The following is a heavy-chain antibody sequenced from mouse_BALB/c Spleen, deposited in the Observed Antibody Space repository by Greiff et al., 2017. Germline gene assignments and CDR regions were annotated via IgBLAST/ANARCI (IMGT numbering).Heavy chain of an antibody. J-gene: IGHJ2*01. CDR3: ARWYYGYFDY. Sequence: VQLQQPGAELVKPGASVKLSCKASGYTFTSYWMHWVKQRPGQGLEWIGEINPSNGRTNYNEKFKSKATLTVDKSSSTAYMQLSSLTSEDSAVYYCARWYYGYFDYWGQGTTLTVSS. V-gene: IGHV1S81*02. D-gene: IGHD1-1*01. CDR2: INPSNGRT. CDR1: GYTFTSYW.